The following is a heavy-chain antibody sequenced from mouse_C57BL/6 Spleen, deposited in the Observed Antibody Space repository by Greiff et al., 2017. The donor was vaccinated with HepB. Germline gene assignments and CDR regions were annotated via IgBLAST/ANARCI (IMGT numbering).Heavy chain of an antibody. J-gene: IGHJ1*03. CDR3: TRRAVVATDWYFDV. CDR1: GFTFSDAW. D-gene: IGHD1-1*01. V-gene: IGHV6-6*01. Sequence: EVKLQESGGGLVQPGGSMKLSCAASGFTFSDAWMDWVRQSPEKGLEWVAEIRNKANNHATYYAESVKGRFTISRDDSKSSVYLQMNSLRAEDTGIYYCTRRAVVATDWYFDVWGTGTTVTVSS. CDR2: IRNKANNHAT.